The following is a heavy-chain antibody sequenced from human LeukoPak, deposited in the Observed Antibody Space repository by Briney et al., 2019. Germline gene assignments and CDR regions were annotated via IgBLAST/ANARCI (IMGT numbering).Heavy chain of an antibody. CDR1: GGSFSGYY. J-gene: IGHJ6*02. Sequence: SETLSLTCAVYGGSFSGYYWSWIRQPPGKGLEWIGEINHSGSTNYNPSLKSRVTISVDTSKNQFSLKLSSVTAADTAVYYCARGGESLSMDVWGQGTTVTVPS. CDR2: INHSGST. V-gene: IGHV4-34*01. CDR3: ARGGESLSMDV. D-gene: IGHD3-10*01.